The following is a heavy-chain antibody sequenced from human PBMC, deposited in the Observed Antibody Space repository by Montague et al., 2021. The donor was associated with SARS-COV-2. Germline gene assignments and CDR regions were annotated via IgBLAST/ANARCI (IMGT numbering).Heavy chain of an antibody. Sequence: SLRLSCAASGFTFSSYAMHWVRQAPGKGLEWVAVISYDGSNKYYADSVKGRFTISRDNSKNTLYLQMNGLRAEDTAVYYCARVIGGYYGMDVWGQGTTVTVPS. J-gene: IGHJ6*02. CDR3: ARVIGGYYGMDV. V-gene: IGHV3-30-3*01. D-gene: IGHD1-26*01. CDR2: ISYDGSNK. CDR1: GFTFSSYA.